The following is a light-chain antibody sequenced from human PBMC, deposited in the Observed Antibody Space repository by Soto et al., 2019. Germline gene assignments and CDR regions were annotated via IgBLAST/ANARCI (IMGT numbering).Light chain of an antibody. CDR3: QQRSNRPPT. V-gene: IGKV3-11*01. Sequence: EVVMTQSPATLSVSPGERATLSCRASQSISINLAWYQHKPGQAPRLLIYDASNRATGIPGRFSGSGSGTDFTLTISSLEPEDFAVYYCQQRSNRPPTFGQGTRLEIK. CDR1: QSISIN. J-gene: IGKJ5*01. CDR2: DAS.